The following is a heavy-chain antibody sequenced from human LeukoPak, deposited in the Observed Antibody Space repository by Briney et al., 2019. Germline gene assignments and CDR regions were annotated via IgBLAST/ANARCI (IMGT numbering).Heavy chain of an antibody. V-gene: IGHV4-39*07. CDR2: IYYRGST. CDR3: ARVVGPPYYDY. D-gene: IGHD2-21*01. CDR1: GGSISSSSYH. J-gene: IGHJ4*02. Sequence: SETLSLTRTVSGGSISSSSYHWGWIRQPPGKGLELIGSIYYRGSTDYNPSLQSRVTISVDTSKNQFSLKLSSVTAADTAVYYCARVVGPPYYDYWGQGTLVTVSS.